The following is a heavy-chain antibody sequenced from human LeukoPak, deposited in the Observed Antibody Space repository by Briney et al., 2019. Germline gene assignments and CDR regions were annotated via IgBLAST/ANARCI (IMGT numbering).Heavy chain of an antibody. J-gene: IGHJ4*02. CDR1: GSRFTSYW. CDR3: ALSSGSSSSYFDY. D-gene: IGHD6-6*01. Sequence: PGASLQISCKGSGSRFTSYWIGWVRQLPGKGLEWMGIIYHGDSDTRYSPSFQGQVTISADKSISTAYLQWSSLKASDTAMYYCALSSGSSSSYFDYWGQGTLVTVSS. V-gene: IGHV5-51*01. CDR2: IYHGDSDT.